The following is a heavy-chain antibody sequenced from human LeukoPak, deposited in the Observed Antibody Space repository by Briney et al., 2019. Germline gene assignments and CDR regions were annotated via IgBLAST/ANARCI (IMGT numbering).Heavy chain of an antibody. CDR3: AKDAIIVATIREIDS. D-gene: IGHD5-12*01. V-gene: IGHV3-33*06. J-gene: IGHJ4*02. Sequence: GRSLRLSCAASGFTFSSYGMHWVRQAPGKGLEWVAVIWYDGSNKYYADSVKGRFTISRDNSKNTLYLQMNSLRAEDTAVYYCAKDAIIVATIREIDSWGQGTLITVSS. CDR2: IWYDGSNK. CDR1: GFTFSSYG.